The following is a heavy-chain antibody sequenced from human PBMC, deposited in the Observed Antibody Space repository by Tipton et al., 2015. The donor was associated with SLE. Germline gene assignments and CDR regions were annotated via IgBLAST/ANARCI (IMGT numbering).Heavy chain of an antibody. J-gene: IGHJ4*02. CDR3: ARSPPSQVYDY. Sequence: TLSLTCTVSGDSVRSVSYHWSWIRQPAGRGLEWIGRMYTSGSTNYNPSLQSRVTISVDTSKNQFSLKLSSVTAADTAVYYCARSPPSQVYDYWGQGNLVTVSS. CDR1: GDSVRSVSYH. V-gene: IGHV4-61*02. CDR2: MYTSGST.